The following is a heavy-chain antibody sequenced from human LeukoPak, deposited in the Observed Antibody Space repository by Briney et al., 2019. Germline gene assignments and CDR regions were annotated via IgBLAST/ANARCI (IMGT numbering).Heavy chain of an antibody. V-gene: IGHV4-59*01. D-gene: IGHD1-1*01. CDR2: IYYTGST. CDR3: ARARTGFDL. Sequence: PSETLSLTCTVSGGSISNDYWSWIRQPPGKGLECIGYIYYTGSTNYNPSLKSRVTISVDTSKNQLSLKLSSVTAADSAVYYRARARTGFDLWGQGALVTVSS. CDR1: GGSISNDY. J-gene: IGHJ5*02.